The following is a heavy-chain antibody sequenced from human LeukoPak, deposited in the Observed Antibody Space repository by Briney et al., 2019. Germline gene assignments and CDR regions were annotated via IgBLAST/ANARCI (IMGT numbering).Heavy chain of an antibody. V-gene: IGHV4-59*01. CDR2: IYYSGST. Sequence: PSETLSLTCTVSGGSISSYYWSWIRQPPGKGLEWIGYIYYSGSTNYNPSLKSRVTISVDTSKNQFSLKRSSVTAADTAVYYCARVCYDSSCDYWGQGTLVTVSS. CDR3: ARVCYDSSCDY. J-gene: IGHJ4*02. CDR1: GGSISSYY. D-gene: IGHD3-22*01.